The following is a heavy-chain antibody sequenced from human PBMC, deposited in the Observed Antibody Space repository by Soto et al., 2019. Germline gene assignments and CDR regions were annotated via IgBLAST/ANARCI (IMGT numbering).Heavy chain of an antibody. CDR3: ARSSITGTRRNWFDP. CDR2: IYYSGST. Sequence: SETLSLTCTVSGCSISSYYWSWIRQPPGKGLEWIGYIYYSGSTNYNPSLKSRVTISVDTSKNQFSLKLSSVTAADTAVYYCARSSITGTRRNWFDPWGQGTLVTVSS. CDR1: GCSISSYY. J-gene: IGHJ5*02. D-gene: IGHD1-20*01. V-gene: IGHV4-59*08.